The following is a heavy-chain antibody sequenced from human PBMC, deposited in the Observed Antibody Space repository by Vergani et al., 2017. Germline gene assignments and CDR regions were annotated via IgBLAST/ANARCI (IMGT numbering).Heavy chain of an antibody. CDR3: PRIFVDPSYFYYMDV. V-gene: IGHV2-26*01. Sequence: QITLKESGPVLVKPTETLTLTCTVSGFSLKNPKIRVTWIRQPPGKALEWLAHLSSNDRTAYRTSLKSRLTISKDTSKSQVLLTMTNMGPVDTGTYYGPRIFVDPSYFYYMDVWGNGPAVTVS. CDR2: LSSNDRT. D-gene: IGHD5-12*01. CDR1: GFSLKNPKIR. J-gene: IGHJ6*03.